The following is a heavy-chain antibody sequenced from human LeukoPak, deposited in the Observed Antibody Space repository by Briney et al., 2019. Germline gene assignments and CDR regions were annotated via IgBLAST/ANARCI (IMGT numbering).Heavy chain of an antibody. J-gene: IGHJ4*02. CDR2: IYTSGST. CDR3: AREVLGYYDSSGYYYYFDY. D-gene: IGHD3-22*01. CDR1: GGSISSYY. Sequence: SETLSLTCTVSGGSISSYYWSWIRQPAGKGLEWIGRIYTSGSTNYNPSLKSRVTISVDKSKNQFSLKLSSVTAADTAVYYCAREVLGYYDSSGYYYYFDYWGQGTLVTVSS. V-gene: IGHV4-4*07.